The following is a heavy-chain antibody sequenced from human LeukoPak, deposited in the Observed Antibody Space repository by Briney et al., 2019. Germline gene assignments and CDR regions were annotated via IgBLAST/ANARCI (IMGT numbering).Heavy chain of an antibody. D-gene: IGHD1-26*01. CDR1: GGSISSYY. CDR2: IYYSGST. J-gene: IGHJ4*02. Sequence: PSETLSLTCTVSGGSISSYYWSWIRQPPGKGLEWIGYIYYSGSTNYNPSLKSRVTISVDTSKNQFSLKLSSVTAADTAVYYCARVRGGRVGATDYWGQGTLVTVSS. CDR3: ARVRGGRVGATDY. V-gene: IGHV4-59*01.